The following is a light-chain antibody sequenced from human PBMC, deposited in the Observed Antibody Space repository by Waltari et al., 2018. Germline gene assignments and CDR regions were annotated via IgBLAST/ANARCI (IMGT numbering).Light chain of an antibody. CDR2: DVR. V-gene: IGLV2-14*01. Sequence: QSALTQPASVSGSPGQSVTIFCAGTSNDVGGYNSVSWYQEHPGQAPRVIIYDVRDRPSGVSDRFSGSKSSNTASLTISGLQAEDAADSYCSSQSSNDVVLFGGGTKLTVL. J-gene: IGLJ2*01. CDR1: SNDVGGYNS. CDR3: SSQSSNDVVL.